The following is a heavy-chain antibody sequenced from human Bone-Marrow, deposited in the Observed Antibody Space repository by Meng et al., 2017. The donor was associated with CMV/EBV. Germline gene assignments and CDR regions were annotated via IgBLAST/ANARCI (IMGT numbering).Heavy chain of an antibody. V-gene: IGHV1-2*02. CDR3: ARHELGATGLSGFDP. D-gene: IGHD1-26*01. CDR2: INPNSGGT. J-gene: IGHJ5*02. CDR1: GYTFTGYY. Sequence: ASVKVSCKASGYTFTGYYMHWVRQAPGQGLEWMGWINPNSGGTNYAQKFQGRVTMTRDTSISTAYMELSRLRSDDTAVYYCARHELGATGLSGFDPWGQGTLVTVSS.